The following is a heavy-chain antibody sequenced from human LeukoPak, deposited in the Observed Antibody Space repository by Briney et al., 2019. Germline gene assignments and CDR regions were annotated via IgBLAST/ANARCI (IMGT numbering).Heavy chain of an antibody. V-gene: IGHV1-8*03. D-gene: IGHD3-22*01. J-gene: IGHJ5*02. CDR3: ARTYYYDSSGSPNWFDP. Sequence: GSVKVSCKASGYTFTSYGISWVRQATGQGLEWMGWMDPNSGNTGYAQKFQGRVTITRNTSISTAYMELSSLRSEDTAVYYCARTYYYDSSGSPNWFDPWGQGTLVTVSS. CDR2: MDPNSGNT. CDR1: GYTFTSYG.